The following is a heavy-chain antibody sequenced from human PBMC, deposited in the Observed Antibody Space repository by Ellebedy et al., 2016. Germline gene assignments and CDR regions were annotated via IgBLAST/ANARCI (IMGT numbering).Heavy chain of an antibody. J-gene: IGHJ4*02. D-gene: IGHD4/OR15-4a*01. V-gene: IGHV3-9*01. Sequence: GGSLRLXCAGSGFTFNDYTLHWVRQAPGKGLAWVSGISWDSAVIGYGGSVKGRFTISKDSAKNYLYLQMNSLRPEDTAFYYCAKGTMDYFYHWGQGTLVTVSS. CDR1: GFTFNDYT. CDR3: AKGTMDYFYH. CDR2: ISWDSAVI.